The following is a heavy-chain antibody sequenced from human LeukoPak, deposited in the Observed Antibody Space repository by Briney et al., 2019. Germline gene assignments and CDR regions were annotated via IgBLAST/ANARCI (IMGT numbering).Heavy chain of an antibody. V-gene: IGHV3-23*01. CDR3: AKAPVFAAEFDY. CDR1: GFTFSSYG. D-gene: IGHD6-13*01. J-gene: IGHJ4*02. CDR2: ISGSGGST. Sequence: GGSLRLSCAASGFTFSSYGMSWVRQAPGKGLEWVSAISGSGGSTYYADSVKGRFTISRGNAKNSLYLQMNSLRAEDTALYYCAKAPVFAAEFDYWGQGTLVTVSS.